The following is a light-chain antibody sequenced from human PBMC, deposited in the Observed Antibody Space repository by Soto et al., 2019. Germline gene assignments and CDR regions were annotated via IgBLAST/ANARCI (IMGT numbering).Light chain of an antibody. CDR1: SSDVGSYSL. CDR3: CSYAGSSTYV. J-gene: IGLJ1*01. Sequence: QSALTQPASVSGSPGQSITISCTGTSSDVGSYSLVSWYQQHPGKAPKLMIYEGNKRPSGVSNRFSGSKSGNTASLTISGLQAEDEADYYCCSYAGSSTYVFGTGTKLTVL. CDR2: EGN. V-gene: IGLV2-23*01.